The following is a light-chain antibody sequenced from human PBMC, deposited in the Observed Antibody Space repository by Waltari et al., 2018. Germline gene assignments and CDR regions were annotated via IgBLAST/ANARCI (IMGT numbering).Light chain of an antibody. V-gene: IGKV3-20*01. CDR3: HLYGSSPRT. CDR1: QRVSSRY. J-gene: IGKJ1*01. Sequence: VFTQSPGTLSLSPGERATLSCRASQRVSSRYLAWYQQKSGQAPRLLIYGASSRATGIPDRFSGSASGTDCTLTISRLEPEDFAVYYCHLYGSSPRTFGQGTKVELK. CDR2: GAS.